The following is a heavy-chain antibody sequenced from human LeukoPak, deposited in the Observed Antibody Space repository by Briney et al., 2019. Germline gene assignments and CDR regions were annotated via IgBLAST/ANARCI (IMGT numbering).Heavy chain of an antibody. CDR1: GFSLSTRGMR. CDR3: ALSMGDYGSGSYYY. Sequence: SGPALMKPPQTLTLTCTFSGFSLSTRGMRGSWIRQPPGKALEWLARIDWDDDKFYSTSLKPRLTISKDTSKNQVVLTMTNMDPVDTATYYCALSMGDYGSGSYYYWGQGTLVTVSS. J-gene: IGHJ4*02. CDR2: IDWDDDK. D-gene: IGHD3-10*01. V-gene: IGHV2-70*04.